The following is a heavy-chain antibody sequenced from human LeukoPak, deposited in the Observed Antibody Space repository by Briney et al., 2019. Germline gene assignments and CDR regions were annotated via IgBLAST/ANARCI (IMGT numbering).Heavy chain of an antibody. J-gene: IGHJ4*02. CDR2: INSDGGST. D-gene: IGHD5-24*01. V-gene: IGHV3-74*01. Sequence: GGPLRLSCTASGFTFSSYWTHWVRQAPGKGLVWVSRINSDGGSTSYADSVKGRFTISRDNAKNTLYLQMNSLRAEDTAVYYCARRIQGMAPYYFDYWGQGTLVTVSS. CDR3: ARRIQGMAPYYFDY. CDR1: GFTFSSYW.